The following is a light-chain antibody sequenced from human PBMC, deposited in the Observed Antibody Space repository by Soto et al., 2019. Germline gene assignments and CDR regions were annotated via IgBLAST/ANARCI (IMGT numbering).Light chain of an antibody. CDR3: QQYHDWKM. CDR2: GAS. CDR1: QTISSK. J-gene: IGKJ1*01. Sequence: TVMTQSPATLSVSPGEMATLSRRASQTISSKLAWYQQKPGQAPRLLIYGASTRATGVPARFSGSGSGTEFTLTISSLQSEDFAIYYCQQYHDWKMFGQGTKVEIK. V-gene: IGKV3-15*01.